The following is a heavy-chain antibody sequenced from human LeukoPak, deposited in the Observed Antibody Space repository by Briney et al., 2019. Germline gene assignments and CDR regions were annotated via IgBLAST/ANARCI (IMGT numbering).Heavy chain of an antibody. Sequence: GGSLRLSCEASGFIFSNYWMAWVRQAPGKGLEWVANIKEDGSDKNYVESMKGRFTISRDNAKNSLYLQMNSLRAEDTAVYYCVRAQRMTTAAPYEFDYWGQGTLVTVSS. CDR3: VRAQRMTTAAPYEFDY. CDR2: IKEDGSDK. V-gene: IGHV3-7*01. D-gene: IGHD4-11*01. CDR1: GFIFSNYW. J-gene: IGHJ4*02.